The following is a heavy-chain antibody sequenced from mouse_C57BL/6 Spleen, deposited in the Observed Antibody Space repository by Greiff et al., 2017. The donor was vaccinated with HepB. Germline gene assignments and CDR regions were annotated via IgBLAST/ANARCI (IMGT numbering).Heavy chain of an antibody. D-gene: IGHD2-1*01. J-gene: IGHJ4*01. CDR2: IYPRSGNT. CDR1: GYTFTSYG. CDR3: ARDYYGNFYAMDY. Sequence: VQLQESGAELARPGASVKLSCKASGYTFTSYGISWVKQRTGQGLEWIGEIYPRSGNTYYNEKFKGKATLTADKSSSTAYMELRSLTSEDSAVYFCARDYYGNFYAMDYWGQGTSVTVSS. V-gene: IGHV1-81*01.